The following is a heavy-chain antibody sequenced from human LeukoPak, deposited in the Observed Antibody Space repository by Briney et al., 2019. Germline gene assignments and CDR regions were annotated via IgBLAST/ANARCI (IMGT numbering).Heavy chain of an antibody. Sequence: GASVKVSCKASGYTFTGYYMHWVRQAPGQGLEWMGRFNPNSGGTNYAQKFQGRVTMTRDTSISTAYMELSRLRSDDTAVYYCARDTYYYDSSGYYSPDDYWGQGTLVTVSS. V-gene: IGHV1-2*06. CDR3: ARDTYYYDSSGYYSPDDY. J-gene: IGHJ4*02. CDR1: GYTFTGYY. D-gene: IGHD3-22*01. CDR2: FNPNSGGT.